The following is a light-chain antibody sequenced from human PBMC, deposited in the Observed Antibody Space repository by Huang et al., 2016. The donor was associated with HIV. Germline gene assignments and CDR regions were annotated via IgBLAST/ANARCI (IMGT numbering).Light chain of an antibody. CDR2: WAS. CDR3: QQYYSSPFT. Sequence: DIVMTQSPDSLAVSLGERATINCKSSQTILHDSDSMNYLAWYQQKPGHPPKLLIHWASIRKSVVPDRFIGSGSGTDFTLTISSLQAEDVAVYYCQQYYSSPFTFGPGTNVDI. V-gene: IGKV4-1*01. J-gene: IGKJ3*01. CDR1: QTILHDSDSMNY.